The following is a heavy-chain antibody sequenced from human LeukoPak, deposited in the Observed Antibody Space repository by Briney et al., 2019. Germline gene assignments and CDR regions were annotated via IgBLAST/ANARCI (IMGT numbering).Heavy chain of an antibody. D-gene: IGHD2-15*01. Sequence: GGSLRLSCAASEFTFSSYAMNWVRQAPGKGLECVSAISGSGGRAYYADSVKGRFTISRDNSKNTLYLQMNSLRAEDTALYYCAKDQGRDKSEDYFDYWGQGTLVTVSS. J-gene: IGHJ4*02. CDR3: AKDQGRDKSEDYFDY. CDR1: EFTFSSYA. CDR2: ISGSGGRA. V-gene: IGHV3-23*01.